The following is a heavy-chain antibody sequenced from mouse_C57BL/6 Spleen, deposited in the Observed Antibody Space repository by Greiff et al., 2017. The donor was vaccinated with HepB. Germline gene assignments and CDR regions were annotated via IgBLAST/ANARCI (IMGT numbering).Heavy chain of an antibody. CDR2: ISSGGDYI. V-gene: IGHV5-9-1*02. CDR1: GFTFSSYA. J-gene: IGHJ4*01. D-gene: IGHD1-1*01. Sequence: DVMLVESGEGLVKPGGSLKLSCAASGFTFSSYAMSWVRQTPEKRLEWVAYISSGGDYIYYADTVKGRFTISRDNARNTLYLQMSSLKSEDTAMYYCTRDDPRLRSYYAMDYWGQGTSVTVSS. CDR3: TRDDPRLRSYYAMDY.